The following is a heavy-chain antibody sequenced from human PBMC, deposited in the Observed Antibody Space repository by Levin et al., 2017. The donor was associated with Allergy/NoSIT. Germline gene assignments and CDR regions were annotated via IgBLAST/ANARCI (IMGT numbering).Heavy chain of an antibody. V-gene: IGHV3-23*01. J-gene: IGHJ4*02. Sequence: GGSLRLSCAASGFTFSSYAMSWVRQAPGKGLEWVSAISGSGGSTYYADSVKGRFTISRDNSKNTLYLQMNSLRAEDTAVYYCASQRGYSSSWYVYWGQGTLVTVSS. CDR1: GFTFSSYA. D-gene: IGHD6-13*01. CDR3: ASQRGYSSSWYVY. CDR2: ISGSGGST.